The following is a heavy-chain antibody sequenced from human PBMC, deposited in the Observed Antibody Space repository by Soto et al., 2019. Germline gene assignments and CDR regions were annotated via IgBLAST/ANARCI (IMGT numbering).Heavy chain of an antibody. CDR3: ARDVGLDSDDFFAY. D-gene: IGHD3-9*01. J-gene: IGHJ4*02. Sequence: VQLFASGGGSARPGGSVRLSCTASGFTFISYGMGWVRQAPGKGLQWVSTIRGDGGQTHYTDSVKGRFSISRDNSKNTVYLQMDSLRAEDTAMYFCARDVGLDSDDFFAYWGQGTQVTVSS. CDR1: GFTFISYG. V-gene: IGHV3-23*01. CDR2: IRGDGGQT.